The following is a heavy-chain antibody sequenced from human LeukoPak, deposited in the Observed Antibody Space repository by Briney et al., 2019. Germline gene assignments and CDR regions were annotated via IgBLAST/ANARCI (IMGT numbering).Heavy chain of an antibody. Sequence: SETLSLTCSVSGGSLSNNFWSWVRQPAGKGLEWIGRIYPSGNTNYNPSLKSRVTLSVDTSKTQFSLNLSSVTAADTAVYYCAREDSGSYYNYYYFYMDVWGKGTTVTISS. D-gene: IGHD3-10*01. V-gene: IGHV4-4*07. CDR3: AREDSGSYYNYYYFYMDV. J-gene: IGHJ6*03. CDR2: IYPSGNT. CDR1: GGSLSNNF.